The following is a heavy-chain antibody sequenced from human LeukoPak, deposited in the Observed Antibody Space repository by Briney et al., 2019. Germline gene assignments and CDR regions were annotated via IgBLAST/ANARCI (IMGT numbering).Heavy chain of an antibody. CDR1: GFTFSSYS. CDR3: ARSLKEITFGGVIWYFDL. V-gene: IGHV3-21*04. CDR2: ISSSSSYI. J-gene: IGHJ2*01. D-gene: IGHD3-16*01. Sequence: GGSLRLSCAASGFTFSSYSMNWVRQAPGKGLEWVSSISSSSSYIYYADSVKGRFTISRDNAKNSLYLQMNSLRAEDTAVYYCARSLKEITFGGVIWYFDLWGRGTLVTVSS.